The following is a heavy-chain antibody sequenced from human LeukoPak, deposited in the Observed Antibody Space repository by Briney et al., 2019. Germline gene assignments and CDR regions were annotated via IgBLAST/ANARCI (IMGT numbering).Heavy chain of an antibody. J-gene: IGHJ4*02. CDR3: ARDVTEGNGAISMIRGVRSHRRTYFDY. Sequence: PSETLSLTCTVPGGSISSSSNDWAWIRQPPGKGLEWIGSVHYSESTYYNPSLKSRVTISGDTSKNQFSLKLSSVTAADTAMYYCARDVTEGNGAISMIRGVRSHRRTYFDYWGQGTLVTVSS. CDR1: GGSISSSSND. CDR2: VHYSEST. D-gene: IGHD3-10*01. V-gene: IGHV4-39*07.